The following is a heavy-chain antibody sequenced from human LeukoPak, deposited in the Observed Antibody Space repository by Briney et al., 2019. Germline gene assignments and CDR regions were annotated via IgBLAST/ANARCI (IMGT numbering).Heavy chain of an antibody. D-gene: IGHD6-13*01. CDR2: IHYSGST. V-gene: IGHV4-59*01. CDR3: ARQVYSSSWSYYFDY. Sequence: SETLSLTCAVSGGSISSYYWSWIRQPPGRGLEWIGSIHYSGSTSYNSSLKSRVTISVDTSKNQFSLKLSSVTPADTAVYYCARQVYSSSWSYYFDYWGQGTLVTVSS. CDR1: GGSISSYY. J-gene: IGHJ4*02.